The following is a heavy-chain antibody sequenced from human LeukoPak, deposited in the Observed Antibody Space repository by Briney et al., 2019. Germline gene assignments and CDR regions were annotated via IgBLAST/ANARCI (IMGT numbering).Heavy chain of an antibody. Sequence: PGGSLRLSCAASGFTFSDYYMSWIRQAPGKGLEWVSYISSSGSTIYYADSVKGQFTISRDNSKNTLYLQMNSLRAEDTAVYYCAKFGETATNIDYWGQGTLVTVSS. CDR2: ISSSGSTI. D-gene: IGHD2-21*01. CDR3: AKFGETATNIDY. CDR1: GFTFSDYY. V-gene: IGHV3-11*01. J-gene: IGHJ4*02.